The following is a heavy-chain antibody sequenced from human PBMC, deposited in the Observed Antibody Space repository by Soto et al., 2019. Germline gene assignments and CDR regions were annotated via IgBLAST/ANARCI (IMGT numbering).Heavy chain of an antibody. CDR1: GFTFSSYG. J-gene: IGHJ4*02. D-gene: IGHD1-26*01. Sequence: QVQLVESVGGVVQPGRSLRLSCEASGFTFSSYGMHWVRQAPGSGLEWVALISYDGSNKYYADSVKGRFTISRDNSKNTLYLQMNSLRAEDTAVYYCAKWDVTFDYWGQGTLVNVSS. V-gene: IGHV3-30*18. CDR3: AKWDVTFDY. CDR2: ISYDGSNK.